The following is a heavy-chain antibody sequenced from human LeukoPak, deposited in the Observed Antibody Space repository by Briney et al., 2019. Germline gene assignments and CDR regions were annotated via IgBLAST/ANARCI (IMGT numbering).Heavy chain of an antibody. V-gene: IGHV1-18*01. CDR3: ARDRLFYGILTGYYNWFDP. D-gene: IGHD3-9*01. Sequence: GASVKVSCKASGYIFTSYGISWVRQAPGQGLEWLGWISPYNGKTQYAQKLQGRVTLTTDTATSTAHMELRSLRSDDTAVYYCARDRLFYGILTGYYNWFDPWGQGTLVTVSS. CDR2: ISPYNGKT. J-gene: IGHJ5*02. CDR1: GYIFTSYG.